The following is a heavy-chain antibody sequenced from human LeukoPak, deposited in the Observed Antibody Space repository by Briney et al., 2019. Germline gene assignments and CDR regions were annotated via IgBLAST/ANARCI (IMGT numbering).Heavy chain of an antibody. Sequence: SETLSLTCAVYGGSFSGYYWSWIRQPPGKGLEWIGEINHIGSTNYNPSLKSRVTISVDTSKNQFSLKLSSVTAADTAVYYCARASHARTTVASGTYYFDYWGQGTLVTVSS. V-gene: IGHV4-34*01. J-gene: IGHJ4*02. CDR2: INHIGST. CDR3: ARASHARTTVASGTYYFDY. D-gene: IGHD4-23*01. CDR1: GGSFSGYY.